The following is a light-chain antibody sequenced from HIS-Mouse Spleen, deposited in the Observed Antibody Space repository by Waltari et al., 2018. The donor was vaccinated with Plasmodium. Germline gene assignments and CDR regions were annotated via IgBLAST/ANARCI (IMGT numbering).Light chain of an antibody. CDR2: EVS. V-gene: IGLV2-8*01. CDR1: SSDVGGYNY. CDR3: SSYAGSNNLV. J-gene: IGLJ2*01. Sequence: QSALTQPPSASGSPGQSVTISCTGTSSDVGGYNYVSWYQQHPGKAPKLMIYEVSNRPSGVPGCFPGAKSGNPASLTVSGLQAEDEADYYCSSYAGSNNLVFGGGTKLTVL.